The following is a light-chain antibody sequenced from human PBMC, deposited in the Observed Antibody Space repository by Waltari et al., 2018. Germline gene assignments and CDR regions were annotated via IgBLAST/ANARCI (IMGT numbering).Light chain of an antibody. V-gene: IGKV3-15*01. Sequence: ELVLTQSPATLSMYIGECASLPCRASQSVSSNLARYQQKPGQAPMLLIYCVSIRVTGIPARFSGSRAGTEFTLTISSLQSEDVAVYYCQQYNNWPPYTFGQGTKLEI. CDR2: CVS. CDR3: QQYNNWPPYT. J-gene: IGKJ2*01. CDR1: QSVSSN.